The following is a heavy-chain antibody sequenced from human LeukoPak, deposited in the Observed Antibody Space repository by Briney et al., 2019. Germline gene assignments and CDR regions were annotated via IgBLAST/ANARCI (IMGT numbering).Heavy chain of an antibody. J-gene: IGHJ6*02. CDR2: VCTAGDT. V-gene: IGHV3-13*01. CDR3: ARDGPYGSGTYYNGMDV. Sequence: GGSLRLSCAGSGFTFSSYDMHWVRQAPGRGLEWVSAVCTAGDTFYPETVKGRFTISRENAKISFYLQMNSLTPGDTAVYYCARDGPYGSGTYYNGMDVWGQGTTVTVSS. D-gene: IGHD3-10*01. CDR1: GFTFSSYD.